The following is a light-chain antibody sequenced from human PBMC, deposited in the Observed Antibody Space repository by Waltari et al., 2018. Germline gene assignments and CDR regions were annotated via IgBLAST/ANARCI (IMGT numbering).Light chain of an antibody. Sequence: EIELTQSSDTASFSAGERDTHSCRHSQSVGSSSLAWYQQKPGQAPRLVIYRASRRATGVPSRFSGSGYGTDFSLTISILEPEDFAVYYCQQHGTLPATFGRGTKVEIK. J-gene: IGKJ1*01. CDR2: RAS. CDR3: QQHGTLPAT. V-gene: IGKV3-20*01. CDR1: QSVGSSS.